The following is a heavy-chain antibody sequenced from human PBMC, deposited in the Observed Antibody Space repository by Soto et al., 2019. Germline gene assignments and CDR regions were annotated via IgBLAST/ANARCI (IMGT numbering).Heavy chain of an antibody. D-gene: IGHD6-13*01. CDR2: IYHSWST. V-gene: IGHV4-30-2*01. CDR1: GGSISSGGYS. CDR3: ARGSAAVRFDP. J-gene: IGHJ5*02. Sequence: PSETLSLTCAVSGGSISSGGYSLSWIRQPPGKGLEWIGYIYHSWSTYYNPSLKSRVTISVDRSKNQFSLKLSSVTAADTAVYYCARGSAAVRFDPWGQGTLVTVSS.